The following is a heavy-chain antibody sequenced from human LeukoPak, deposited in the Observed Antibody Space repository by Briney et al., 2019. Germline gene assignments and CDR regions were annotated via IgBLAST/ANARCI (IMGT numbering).Heavy chain of an antibody. J-gene: IGHJ4*02. CDR2: IYSGGST. Sequence: PGGSLRLSCAASGFTVSSNYMSWVRQAPGKGLEWVSVIYSGGSTYYADSVKGRITISRDNSKNTLHLQMSSLRTEDTAVYYCARVKGGIAAAGNYFDYWGQGTLVTVSS. CDR3: ARVKGGIAAAGNYFDY. V-gene: IGHV3-66*02. D-gene: IGHD6-13*01. CDR1: GFTVSSNY.